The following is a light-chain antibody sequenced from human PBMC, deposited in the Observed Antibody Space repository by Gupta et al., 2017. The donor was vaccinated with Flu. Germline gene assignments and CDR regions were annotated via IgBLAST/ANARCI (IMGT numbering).Light chain of an antibody. CDR1: SSNFGAGYE. CDR2: GNS. V-gene: IGLV1-40*01. J-gene: IGLJ3*02. CDR3: QSYDISLTGSV. Sequence: QSMLTQPPSVSGALGQRLTISCTGTSSNFGAGYEVHWYQPLPGTAPKLLIYGNSNRASGVPDRFSGSRSGTSASLTITGLQAEDEANYYCQSYDISLTGSVFGGGTKLTVL.